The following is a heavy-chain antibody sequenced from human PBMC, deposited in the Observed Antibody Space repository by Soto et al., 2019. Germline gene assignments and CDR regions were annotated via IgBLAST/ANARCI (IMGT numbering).Heavy chain of an antibody. J-gene: IGHJ4*02. CDR2: ISWNSGSI. V-gene: IGHV3-9*01. CDR1: GFTFDDYA. CDR3: AKDAVGARLGLPDN. D-gene: IGHD1-26*01. Sequence: EVQLVESGGGLVQPGRSLRLSCAASGFTFDDYAMHWVRQAPGQGLEWVSGISWNSGSIGYADSVKGRFTISRDNAKNSLYLQMNSLRAEDTALYYCAKDAVGARLGLPDNWGQGTLVTVSS.